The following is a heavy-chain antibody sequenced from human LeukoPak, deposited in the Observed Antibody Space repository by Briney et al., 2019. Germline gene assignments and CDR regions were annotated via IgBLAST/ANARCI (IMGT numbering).Heavy chain of an antibody. CDR1: GFTFSRNA. D-gene: IGHD6-6*01. J-gene: IGHJ4*02. CDR3: ARPGRSSSHLY. CDR2: ISGSGGST. Sequence: GGSLRLSCAASGFTFSRNAMSWVRQAPGKGLEWVSGISGSGGSTYYADSVKGRFTISRDNAKNSLYLQMNSLRAEDTAVYYCARPGRSSSHLYWGQGTLVTVSS. V-gene: IGHV3-23*01.